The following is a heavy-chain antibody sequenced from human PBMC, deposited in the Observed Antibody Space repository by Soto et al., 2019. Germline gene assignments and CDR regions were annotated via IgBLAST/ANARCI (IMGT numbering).Heavy chain of an antibody. J-gene: IGHJ6*02. Sequence: QVQLQESGPGVVKPSQTMSLSCTVSGDSITSGGYYWSWLRQQPGKGLEWIGYIYHSGGASYNPSLRGRAVISIDTSQNQFFLRMNAVTAADTATYYCARDYYGAGSQYYYYGMEVWGQGTTVTVSS. CDR3: ARDYYGAGSQYYYYGMEV. V-gene: IGHV4-31*03. D-gene: IGHD3-10*01. CDR2: IYHSGGA. CDR1: GDSITSGGYY.